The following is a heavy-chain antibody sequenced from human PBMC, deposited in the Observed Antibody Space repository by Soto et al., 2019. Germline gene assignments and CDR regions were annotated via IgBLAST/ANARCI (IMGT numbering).Heavy chain of an antibody. Sequence: GESLKISCKGSGYSFTSYWIGWVRQMPGKGLEWMGIIYPGDSDTRYSPSFQGQVTISADKSISTAYLQWSSLKASDTAMYYCAIYAWGIAVAGTPPRGPFDYWGQGTLVTVSS. D-gene: IGHD6-19*01. J-gene: IGHJ4*02. CDR1: GYSFTSYW. CDR2: IYPGDSDT. CDR3: AIYAWGIAVAGTPPRGPFDY. V-gene: IGHV5-51*01.